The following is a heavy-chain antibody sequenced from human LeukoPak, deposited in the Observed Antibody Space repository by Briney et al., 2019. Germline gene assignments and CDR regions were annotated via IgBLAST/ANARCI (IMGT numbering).Heavy chain of an antibody. CDR1: GFTFSSYS. Sequence: PGGSLRLSCAASGFTFSSYSMNWVRQAPGKGLEWVSYISSSSSTIYYADSVKDRFTISRDNAKNSLYLQMNSLRAEDTAVYYCARVVPAAPTDYWGQGTLVTVSS. V-gene: IGHV3-48*01. D-gene: IGHD2-2*01. CDR3: ARVVPAAPTDY. J-gene: IGHJ4*02. CDR2: ISSSSSTI.